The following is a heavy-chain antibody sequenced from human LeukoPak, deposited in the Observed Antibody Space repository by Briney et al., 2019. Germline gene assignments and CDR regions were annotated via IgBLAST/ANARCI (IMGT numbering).Heavy chain of an antibody. CDR2: INAGNGNT. D-gene: IGHD6-19*01. Sequence: ASVKVSCKASGYTFTSYAMHWVRQAPGQRLEWMGWINAGNGNTKYSQEFQGRVTITRDTSASTAYMELSSLRSDDTAVYYCARDFQWLVRVGAFDIWGQGTMVTVSS. J-gene: IGHJ3*02. CDR3: ARDFQWLVRVGAFDI. V-gene: IGHV1-3*01. CDR1: GYTFTSYA.